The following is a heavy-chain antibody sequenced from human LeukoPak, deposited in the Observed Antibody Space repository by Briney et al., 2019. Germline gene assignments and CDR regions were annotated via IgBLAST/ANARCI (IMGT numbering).Heavy chain of an antibody. CDR2: IYGGGST. CDR1: GFTFSSYA. J-gene: IGHJ4*02. CDR3: ARDDIAVAGPFDY. Sequence: GGSLRLSCAASGFTFSSYAMSWVRQAPGRGLEWVSVIYGGGSTYYADSVKGRFTISRDNSKNTLYLQMNSLRAEDTAVYYCARDDIAVAGPFDYWGQGTLVTVSS. D-gene: IGHD6-19*01. V-gene: IGHV3-66*01.